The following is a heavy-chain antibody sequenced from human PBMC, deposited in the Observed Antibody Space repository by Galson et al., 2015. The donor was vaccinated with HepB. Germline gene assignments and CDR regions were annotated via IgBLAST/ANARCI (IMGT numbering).Heavy chain of an antibody. CDR3: ATQSQGGSYYGVTYDAFDI. V-gene: IGHV1-18*04. CDR2: ISAYNGNT. D-gene: IGHD1-26*01. CDR1: GYTFTSYG. J-gene: IGHJ3*02. Sequence: SVKVSCKASGYTFTSYGISWVRQAPGQGLEWMGWISAYNGNTNYAQKLQGRVTMTTDTSTSTAYMELRSLRSDDTAVYYCATQSQGGSYYGVTYDAFDIWGQGTMVTVSS.